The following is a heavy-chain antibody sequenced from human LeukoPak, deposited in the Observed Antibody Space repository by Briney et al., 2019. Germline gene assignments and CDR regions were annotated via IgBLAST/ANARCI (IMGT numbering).Heavy chain of an antibody. Sequence: ASVKVSCKASGYTFTSYAINWVRQAPGQGLEWMGWINTNTENPTYAPGFTGRFVFSLGTSVTTAYLQISRLQPEDTAVYYCARGKWELLSLDYWGQGTLVTVSP. CDR1: GYTFTSYA. V-gene: IGHV7-4-1*02. CDR3: ARGKWELLSLDY. D-gene: IGHD1-26*01. J-gene: IGHJ4*02. CDR2: INTNTENP.